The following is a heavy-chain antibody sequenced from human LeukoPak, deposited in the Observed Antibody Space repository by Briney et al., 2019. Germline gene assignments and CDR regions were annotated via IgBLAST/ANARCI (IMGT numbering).Heavy chain of an antibody. CDR3: AILTVEYYYYGMDV. D-gene: IGHD7-27*01. V-gene: IGHV1-69*10. CDR2: IIPIIGIA. Sequence: GASVKVSCKSAGGTFSSYAISWVRQAPGQGLEWMGGIIPIIGIANYAQKFQGRVTITAAKSTSTAYMELSSLRSEDTAVYYCAILTVEYYYYGMDVWGQGTTVTVSS. J-gene: IGHJ6*02. CDR1: GGTFSSYA.